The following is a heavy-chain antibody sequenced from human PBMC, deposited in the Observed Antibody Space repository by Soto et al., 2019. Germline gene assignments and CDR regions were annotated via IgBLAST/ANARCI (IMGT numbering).Heavy chain of an antibody. V-gene: IGHV3-33*01. CDR1: GFTFSHYG. CDR3: VRTYDYYSRGYYPPS. CDR2: IWSDGSKK. Sequence: QVQLVESGGGVVQPGRSLILSCAASGFTFSHYGMHWVRQAPGKGLEWVAVIWSDGSKKYYADSVKGRFTISRDNSKNTLNLQMNSLRAEDTAVFYCVRTYDYYSRGYYPPSGGQGTLVTVSS. J-gene: IGHJ4*02. D-gene: IGHD3-22*01.